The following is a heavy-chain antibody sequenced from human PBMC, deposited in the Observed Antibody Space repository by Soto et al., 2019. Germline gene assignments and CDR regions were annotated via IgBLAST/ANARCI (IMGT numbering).Heavy chain of an antibody. CDR2: INPKFGDT. CDR1: GYTFTAYY. CDR3: ARNMDYYYGPGSGNGHGF. J-gene: IGHJ6*02. V-gene: IGHV1-2*02. D-gene: IGHD3-10*01. Sequence: QVQLVQSGAEVKEPGDSVRVSCEASGYTFTAYYIHWVRQAPGQGLEWVGWINPKFGDTTYAQDFQGRVSMTSDMSISTVYMELSRLTSDDTAIYYCARNMDYYYGPGSGNGHGFWGQGTTVTVFS.